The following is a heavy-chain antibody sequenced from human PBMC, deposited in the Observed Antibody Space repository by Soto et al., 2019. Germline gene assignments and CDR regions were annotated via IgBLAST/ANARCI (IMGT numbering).Heavy chain of an antibody. J-gene: IGHJ6*02. CDR1: GFTFSSYS. D-gene: IGHD2-8*01. CDR3: ARATRSSNGAKYYYGMDV. Sequence: GGSLRLSCAASGFTFSSYSMNWVRQAPGKGLEWVSYISSSSSTIYYADSVKGRFTISRDNAKNSLYLQMNSLRDEDTAVYYCARATRSSNGAKYYYGMDVWGQGTTVTVSS. CDR2: ISSSSSTI. V-gene: IGHV3-48*02.